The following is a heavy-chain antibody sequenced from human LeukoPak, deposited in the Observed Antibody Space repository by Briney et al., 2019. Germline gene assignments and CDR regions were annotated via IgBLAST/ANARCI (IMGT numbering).Heavy chain of an antibody. Sequence: SVKVSCKASGGTFSRFAISWVRQAPGQGLEWMGEIIPIFATPNYALKFQDRVTITADESTSTAYMELSSLKSDDTAVYYCARSDGGNSEGGIDYWGQGTLVTVSS. CDR1: GGTFSRFA. D-gene: IGHD4-23*01. J-gene: IGHJ4*02. V-gene: IGHV1-69*13. CDR2: IIPIFATP. CDR3: ARSDGGNSEGGIDY.